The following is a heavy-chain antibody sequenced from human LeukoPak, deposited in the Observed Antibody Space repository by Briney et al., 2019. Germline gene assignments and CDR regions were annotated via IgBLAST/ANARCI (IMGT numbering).Heavy chain of an antibody. J-gene: IGHJ4*02. Sequence: GESLKISCKGSGYSFTSYWIGWVRQMLGKGLEWRGVIYPGDSDTRYSPSFQGQGPISADKSISTAYLQWSSLKASDTAMYYCARQRDSYGLGGDYWGQGTLVTVSS. CDR1: GYSFTSYW. D-gene: IGHD5-18*01. CDR2: IYPGDSDT. V-gene: IGHV5-51*01. CDR3: ARQRDSYGLGGDY.